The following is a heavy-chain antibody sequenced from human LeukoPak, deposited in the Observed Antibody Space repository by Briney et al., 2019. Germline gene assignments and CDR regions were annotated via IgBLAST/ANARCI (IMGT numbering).Heavy chain of an antibody. V-gene: IGHV3-23*01. J-gene: IGHJ4*02. Sequence: GGSLGLSCAASGIIFSNYAMSWVRQAPGKGLEWVSSISDSGGSTYYADSVKGRLTISRDNSKNTLYLQMNSLRAEDTALYYCVKSRIAAAGLGAFDYWGQGTLVTVSS. CDR3: VKSRIAAAGLGAFDY. CDR1: GIIFSNYA. CDR2: ISDSGGST. D-gene: IGHD6-13*01.